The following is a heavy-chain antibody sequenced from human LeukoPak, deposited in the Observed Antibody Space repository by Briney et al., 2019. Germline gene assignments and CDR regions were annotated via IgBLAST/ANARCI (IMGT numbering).Heavy chain of an antibody. D-gene: IGHD5-24*01. V-gene: IGHV3-48*01. CDR1: GFTFSSYS. J-gene: IGHJ4*02. CDR3: ARGSRDGYNYQTPVDY. CDR2: ISSSSSTI. Sequence: PGGSLRLSCAASGFTFSSYSMNWVRQAPGKGLEWVSYISSSSSTIYYADSVKGRFTISRDNAKNSLYLQMNSLRAEDTAVYYCARGSRDGYNYQTPVDYWGQGTLVTVSS.